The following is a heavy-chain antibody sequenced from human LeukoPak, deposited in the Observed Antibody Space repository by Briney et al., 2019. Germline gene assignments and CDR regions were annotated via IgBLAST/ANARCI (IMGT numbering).Heavy chain of an antibody. D-gene: IGHD6-13*01. CDR2: IYHSGST. Sequence: SETLSLTCTVSGYSISSGYFWGWIRQPPGKGLEWIGTIYHSGSTYYNASLESRVTISVDTSKNQFSLKLSSVTAADTAVYYCARAYSSSWCFNWFDPWGQGTLVTVSS. V-gene: IGHV4-38-2*02. CDR1: GYSISSGYF. CDR3: ARAYSSSWCFNWFDP. J-gene: IGHJ5*02.